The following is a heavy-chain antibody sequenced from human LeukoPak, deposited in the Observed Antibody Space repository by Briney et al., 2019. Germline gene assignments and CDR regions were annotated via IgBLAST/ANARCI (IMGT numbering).Heavy chain of an antibody. CDR2: ISGSSGST. CDR1: GFTFSSYA. J-gene: IGHJ4*02. D-gene: IGHD3-22*01. V-gene: IGHV3-23*01. CDR3: ARDRYYYDSSGSILFDY. Sequence: PGGSLRLSCAASGFTFSSYAMSWVRQAPGKGLEWVSGISGSSGSTYYADSVKGRFTISRDNSKNTLYLQMNSLRAEDTAVYYCARDRYYYDSSGSILFDYWGQGTLVTVSS.